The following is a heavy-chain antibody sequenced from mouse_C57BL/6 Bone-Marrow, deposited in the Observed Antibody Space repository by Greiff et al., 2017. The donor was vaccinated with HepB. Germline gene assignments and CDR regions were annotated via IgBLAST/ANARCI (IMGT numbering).Heavy chain of an antibody. D-gene: IGHD2-4*01. V-gene: IGHV5-9-1*02. Sequence: EVKLEESGEGLVKPRGSLKLSCAASGFTFSSYAMSWVRQTPEKRLEWVAYISSGGDYIYYADTGKGRFTISRDNARNTLYLQMSSLKSEDTAMYYCTMIYYDYDDAMDYWGQGTSVTVSS. CDR2: ISSGGDYI. J-gene: IGHJ4*01. CDR3: TMIYYDYDDAMDY. CDR1: GFTFSSYA.